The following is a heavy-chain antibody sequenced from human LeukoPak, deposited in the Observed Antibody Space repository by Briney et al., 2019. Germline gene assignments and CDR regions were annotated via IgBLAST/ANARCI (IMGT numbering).Heavy chain of an antibody. J-gene: IGHJ3*02. CDR2: VKQDESEK. Sequence: PGGSLRLSCAASGFTFSSYWMSWVRQAPGKGLEWVANVKQDESEKYYVDSVKGRFTISRDNAKNSLYLQMNSLRAEDTAVYYCARVMIRGLQADAFDIWGKGTMVTVSS. D-gene: IGHD3-10*01. V-gene: IGHV3-7*01. CDR3: ARVMIRGLQADAFDI. CDR1: GFTFSSYW.